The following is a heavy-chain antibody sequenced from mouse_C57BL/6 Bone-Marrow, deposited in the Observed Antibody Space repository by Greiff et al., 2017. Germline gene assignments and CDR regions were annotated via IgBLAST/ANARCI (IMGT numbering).Heavy chain of an antibody. CDR3: ARRAKVYYYGSSPAWFAY. D-gene: IGHD1-1*01. CDR2: ILPGSGST. J-gene: IGHJ3*01. V-gene: IGHV1-9*01. Sequence: QVQLKQSGAELMKPGASVKLSCKATGYTFTGYWIEWVKQRPGHGLEWIGEILPGSGSTNYNEKFKGKATFTADTSSNTAYMQLSSLTTEDSAIYYCARRAKVYYYGSSPAWFAYWGQGTLVTVSA. CDR1: GYTFTGYW.